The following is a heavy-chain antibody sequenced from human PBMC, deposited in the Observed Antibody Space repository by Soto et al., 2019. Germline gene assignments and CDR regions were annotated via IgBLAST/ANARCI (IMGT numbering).Heavy chain of an antibody. Sequence: SETLSLTCAVSGGSISSSGYSWSWIRQPPGKGLEWVGYVYHSGSTYYNPSLKSRVTISVDRSKNQFSLKLSSVTAADTAVYYCARQIEKYGHWGHGTLV. CDR3: ARQIEKYGH. CDR2: VYHSGST. V-gene: IGHV4-30-2*01. CDR1: GGSISSSGYS. D-gene: IGHD3-10*01. J-gene: IGHJ1*01.